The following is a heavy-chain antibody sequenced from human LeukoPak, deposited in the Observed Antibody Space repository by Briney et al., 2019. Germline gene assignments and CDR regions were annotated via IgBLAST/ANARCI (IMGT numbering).Heavy chain of an antibody. CDR3: ARDRDYSNSLDY. D-gene: IGHD6-6*01. V-gene: IGHV4-4*07. Sequence: SETLSLTCTVSGDSISSCYWSWIRQRAEKGLEWIGRICTSGTINYNPSLKNRVTMSVDTSKNQFSLKLTSVTAADTAVYYCARDRDYSNSLDYWGQGTLVTVSS. CDR2: ICTSGTI. CDR1: GDSISSCY. J-gene: IGHJ4*02.